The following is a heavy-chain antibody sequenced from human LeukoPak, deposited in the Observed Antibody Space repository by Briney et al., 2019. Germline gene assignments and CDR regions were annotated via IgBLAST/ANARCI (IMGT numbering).Heavy chain of an antibody. CDR2: ISITAVYI. V-gene: IGHV3-23*01. J-gene: IGHJ4*02. Sequence: GRSLRLSCAASGFTFSNDATNSGRQAPGKGLERVAGISITAVYIYYADSVKGRFTISRDNSKNALYLQLSRLRAEDTATYYCARNLGTHPGSHWGQGTPVTVSS. CDR3: ARNLGTHPGSH. D-gene: IGHD1-1*01. CDR1: GFTFSNDA.